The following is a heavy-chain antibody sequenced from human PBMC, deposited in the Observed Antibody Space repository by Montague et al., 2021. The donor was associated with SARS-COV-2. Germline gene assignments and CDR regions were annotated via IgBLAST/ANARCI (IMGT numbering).Heavy chain of an antibody. J-gene: IGHJ6*02. CDR1: GGSFSGYY. CDR2: INHSGST. CDR3: TREGYQVLWSDYYYYGMDI. V-gene: IGHV4-34*01. Sequence: SETLSLTCAVYGGSFSGYYWSWIRQPPGKGLEWIGEINHSGSTNXNPSLKGRVTISVDTSKNQFSLKLSSVTAAATAVYYCTREGYQVLWSDYYYYGMDIWGQGTTGTVSS. D-gene: IGHD2-2*01.